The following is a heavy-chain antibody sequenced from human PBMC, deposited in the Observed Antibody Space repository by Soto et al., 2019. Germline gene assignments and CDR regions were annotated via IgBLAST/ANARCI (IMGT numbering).Heavy chain of an antibody. D-gene: IGHD3-3*01. V-gene: IGHV1-2*04. CDR2: INPNSGGT. CDR1: GYTFTGYY. CDR3: ARGTAGDFWSGYYSSTYMDV. Sequence: ASVKVSCKASGYTFTGYYMHWVRQAPGQGLEWIGWINPNSGGTNYAQKFQGWVTMTRDTSISTAYMELSRLRSDDTAVYYCARGTAGDFWSGYYSSTYMDVWGKGTTVTVS. J-gene: IGHJ6*03.